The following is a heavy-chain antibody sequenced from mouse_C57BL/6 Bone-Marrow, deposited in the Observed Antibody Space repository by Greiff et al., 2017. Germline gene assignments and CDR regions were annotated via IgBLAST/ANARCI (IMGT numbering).Heavy chain of an antibody. D-gene: IGHD3-2*02. CDR1: GYTFTSYG. Sequence: SGAELARPGASVKLSCKASGYTFTSYGISWVKQRTGQGLEWIGEIYPSSGNTYYNEKFKGKATLTADKSSSSAYMELRRLTSEDAAVYFCASTAQEGFAYWGQGTLVTVSA. J-gene: IGHJ3*01. CDR3: ASTAQEGFAY. CDR2: IYPSSGNT. V-gene: IGHV1-81*01.